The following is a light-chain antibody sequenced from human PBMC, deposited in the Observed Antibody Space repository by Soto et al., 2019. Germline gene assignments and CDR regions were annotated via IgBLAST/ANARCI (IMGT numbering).Light chain of an antibody. J-gene: IGKJ2*01. CDR1: QSVSSN. CDR3: QQYNNSPLYT. V-gene: IGKV3-15*01. CDR2: GAS. Sequence: EIVMTQSPATLSVSPGERATLSCRASQSVSSNLAWYQQKPGQAPRLLIYGASTRATGIPARFSGSGSGTAFTLTISSLQSEDFAVHYCQQYNNSPLYTFGQGTKLEIK.